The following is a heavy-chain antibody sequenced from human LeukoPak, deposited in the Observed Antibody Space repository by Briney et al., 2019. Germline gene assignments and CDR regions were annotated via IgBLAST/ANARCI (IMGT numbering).Heavy chain of an antibody. CDR3: ARTGSAWYYGFWSGPNWFDP. CDR1: GGSISSYY. CDR2: IYYSGST. D-gene: IGHD3-3*01. J-gene: IGHJ5*02. V-gene: IGHV4-59*01. Sequence: TSETLSLTCTVSGGSISSYYWSWIRQPPGKGLEWIGYIYYSGSTNYNPSLKSRVTISVDTSKNQFSLKLSSVTAADTAVYYCARTGSAWYYGFWSGPNWFDPWGQGTLVTVSS.